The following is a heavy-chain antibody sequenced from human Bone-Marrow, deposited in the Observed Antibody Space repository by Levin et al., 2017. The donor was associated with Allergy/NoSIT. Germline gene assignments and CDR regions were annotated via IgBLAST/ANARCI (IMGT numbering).Heavy chain of an antibody. CDR1: GFTFRNYG. CDR2: ISFDGGHK. CDR3: VQDWRDYGSGSYYNPGDY. J-gene: IGHJ4*02. D-gene: IGHD3-10*01. V-gene: IGHV3-30*18. Sequence: GGSLRLSCGASGFTFRNYGMHWVRQAPGKGLEWVTVISFDGGHKYYADSVRGRFTISRDNSKNTVSLQMNNLRAEDTAVYYCVQDWRDYGSGSYYNPGDYWGQGTLVTVSS.